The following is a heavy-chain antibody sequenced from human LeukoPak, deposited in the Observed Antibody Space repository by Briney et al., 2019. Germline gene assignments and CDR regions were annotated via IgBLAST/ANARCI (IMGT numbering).Heavy chain of an antibody. V-gene: IGHV4-61*02. CDR1: GGSISSSSYY. CDR3: ARDLGYSSSWYSLFDY. Sequence: SETLSLTCTVSGGSISSSSYYWGWIRQPAGKGLEWIGRIYTSGSTNYNPSLKSRVTMSVDTSKNQFSLKLSSVTAADTAVYYCARDLGYSSSWYSLFDYWGQGTLVTVSS. CDR2: IYTSGST. D-gene: IGHD6-13*01. J-gene: IGHJ4*02.